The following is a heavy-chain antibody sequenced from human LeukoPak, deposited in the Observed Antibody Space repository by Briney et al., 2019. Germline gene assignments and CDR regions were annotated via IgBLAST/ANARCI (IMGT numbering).Heavy chain of an antibody. CDR1: GGSFSGYY. CDR2: INHSGST. D-gene: IGHD3-22*01. Sequence: SETLFLTCAVYGGSFSGYYWSWIRQPPGKGLEWIGEINHSGSTNYNPSLKSRVTISVDTSKNQFSLKLSSVTAADTAVYYCARETGYYYDSSGFLKTPYYFDYWGQGTLVTVSS. CDR3: ARETGYYYDSSGFLKTPYYFDY. J-gene: IGHJ4*02. V-gene: IGHV4-34*01.